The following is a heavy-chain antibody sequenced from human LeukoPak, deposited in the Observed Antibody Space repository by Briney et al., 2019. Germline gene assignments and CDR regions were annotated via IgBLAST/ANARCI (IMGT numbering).Heavy chain of an antibody. V-gene: IGHV3-48*03. CDR3: ARDLGMVRGVMGY. J-gene: IGHJ4*02. CDR1: GFTFSSYE. CDR2: ISSSGSII. Sequence: GGSLRLSCAASGFTFSSYEMNWVRQAPGKGLEFISYISSSGSIIYYADSVKGRFTISRDNAKNSLYLQMNSLRAEDAAVYYCARDLGMVRGVMGYWGQGTLVTVSS. D-gene: IGHD3-10*01.